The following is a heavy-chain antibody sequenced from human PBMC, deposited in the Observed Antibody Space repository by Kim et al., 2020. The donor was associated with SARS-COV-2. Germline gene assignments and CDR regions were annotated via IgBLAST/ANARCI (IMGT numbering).Heavy chain of an antibody. Sequence: ASVKVSCKASGYTFTSYGISWVRQAPGQGLEWMGWISAYNGNTNYAQKLQGRVTMTTDTSTSTAYMELRSLRCDDTAVYYCARDGFSTSPIFGVVRKPLSLYYYYMDVWGKGTTVTVSS. CDR3: ARDGFSTSPIFGVVRKPLSLYYYYMDV. CDR1: GYTFTSYG. J-gene: IGHJ6*03. CDR2: ISAYNGNT. D-gene: IGHD3-3*01. V-gene: IGHV1-18*01.